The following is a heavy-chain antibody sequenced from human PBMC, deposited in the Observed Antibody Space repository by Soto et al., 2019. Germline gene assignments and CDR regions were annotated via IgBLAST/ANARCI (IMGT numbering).Heavy chain of an antibody. CDR3: AREGGYYYYYGMDV. D-gene: IGHD3-16*01. V-gene: IGHV3-30-3*01. CDR2: ISYDGSNK. CDR1: GFTFSSYA. Sequence: XVSLRLSCAASGFTFSSYAMHWVRQAPGKGLEWVAVISYDGSNKYYADSVKGRFTISRDNSKNTLYLQMNSLRAEDTAVYYCAREGGYYYYYGMDVWGQGTTVTVSS. J-gene: IGHJ6*02.